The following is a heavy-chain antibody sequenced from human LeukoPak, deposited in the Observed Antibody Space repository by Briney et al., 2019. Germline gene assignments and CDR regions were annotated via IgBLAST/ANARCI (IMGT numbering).Heavy chain of an antibody. CDR3: AREVASWFDP. Sequence: ASVRVSCKASGYTFTRYGISWVRQAPGQGLEWMGWISAYNGNTNCAQKLQGRVTMTTDTSTSTAYMELRSLRSDDTAVYYCAREVASWFDPWGQGTLVTVSS. CDR1: GYTFTRYG. J-gene: IGHJ5*02. V-gene: IGHV1-18*01. CDR2: ISAYNGNT.